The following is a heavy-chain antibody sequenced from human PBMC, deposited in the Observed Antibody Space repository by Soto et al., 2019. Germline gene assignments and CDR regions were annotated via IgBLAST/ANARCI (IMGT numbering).Heavy chain of an antibody. CDR1: GVSVNSYA. CDR2: ISGSGGST. V-gene: IGHV3-23*01. J-gene: IGHJ4*02. D-gene: IGHD3-22*01. CDR3: AKHLNYYDSSGYFDY. Sequence: GGSLRLSCAASGVSVNSYAMSWVRQAPGKGLEWVSAISGSGGSTYYADSVKGRFTISRDNSKNTLYLQMNSLRAEDTAVYYCAKHLNYYDSSGYFDYWGQGTLVTVSS.